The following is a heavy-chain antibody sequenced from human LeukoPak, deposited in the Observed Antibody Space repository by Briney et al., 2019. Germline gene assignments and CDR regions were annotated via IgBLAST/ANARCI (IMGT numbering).Heavy chain of an antibody. CDR3: ARDLGELADSSSSFRGNYYYYMDV. CDR1: GYTFTGYY. V-gene: IGHV1-2*02. CDR2: INPNSGGT. Sequence: ASVKVSCKASGYTFTGYYMHWVRQAPGQGLEWMGWINPNSGGTNYAQKFQGRVTMTRDTSISTAYMELSRLRSDDTAVYYCARDLGELADSSSSFRGNYYYYMDVWGKGTTVTVSS. J-gene: IGHJ6*03. D-gene: IGHD6-6*01.